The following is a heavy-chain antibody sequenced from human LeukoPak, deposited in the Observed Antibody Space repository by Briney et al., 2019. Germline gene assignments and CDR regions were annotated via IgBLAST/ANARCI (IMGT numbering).Heavy chain of an antibody. CDR2: IGNKVSNYAT. Sequence: PGGSLRLSCAASGFTFSGSAMHWVRQASGKGLEWVGHIGNKVSNYATEYAASLRGRFTIFRDDSKDTAYLQVDSLKTEDTAVYYCAGNYDSWTGLNYWGQGTLVTVSS. CDR1: GFTFSGSA. J-gene: IGHJ4*02. D-gene: IGHD3-3*01. CDR3: AGNYDSWTGLNY. V-gene: IGHV3-73*01.